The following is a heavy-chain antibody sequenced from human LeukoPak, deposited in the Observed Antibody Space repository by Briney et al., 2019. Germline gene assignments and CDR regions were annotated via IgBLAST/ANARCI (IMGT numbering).Heavy chain of an antibody. D-gene: IGHD3-10*01. V-gene: IGHV3-33*06. CDR3: AKEASFGYYYYYYMDV. CDR1: GFTFSSYG. J-gene: IGHJ6*03. CDR2: IWYDGSNK. Sequence: GGSLRLSCAASGFTFSSYGMHWVRQAPGKGLEWVAVIWYDGSNKYYADSVKGRFTISRDNSKNTLYLQMNSLRAEDTAVYYCAKEASFGYYYYYYMDVWGKGTTVTVSS.